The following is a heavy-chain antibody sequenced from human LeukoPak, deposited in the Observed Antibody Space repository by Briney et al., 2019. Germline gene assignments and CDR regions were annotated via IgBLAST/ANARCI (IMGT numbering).Heavy chain of an antibody. CDR2: IWYDGSNK. CDR3: ARDRDSYGYGLYYFDY. J-gene: IGHJ4*02. CDR1: GFTFSSYG. D-gene: IGHD5-18*01. V-gene: IGHV3-33*01. Sequence: GRSLRLSCAASGFTFSSYGMHWVRQAPGKGLEWVAVIWYDGSNKYYADSVKGRFTIPRDNSKNTLYLQMNCLRAEDTAVYYCARDRDSYGYGLYYFDYWGQGTLVTVSS.